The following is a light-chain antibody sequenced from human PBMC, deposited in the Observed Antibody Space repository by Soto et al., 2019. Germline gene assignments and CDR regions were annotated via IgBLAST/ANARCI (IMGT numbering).Light chain of an antibody. CDR2: EVS. CDR1: SSDVGGYNY. CDR3: SSYTSSTTRGGV. J-gene: IGLJ3*02. Sequence: QSVLTQPASVSGSPGQSITISCTGTSSDVGGYNYVSWYQQHPGKAPKLMIFEVSNRPSGVSNRFSASKSGNTASLTISGLQAEDEAHYYCSSYTSSTTRGGVLGGGTKLTVL. V-gene: IGLV2-14*01.